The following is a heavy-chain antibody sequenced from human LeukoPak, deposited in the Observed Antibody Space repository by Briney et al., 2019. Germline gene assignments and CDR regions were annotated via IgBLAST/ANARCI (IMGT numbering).Heavy chain of an antibody. CDR3: ARDAPHVCGSSTSCYSNWFDP. CDR1: GGSISSNY. CDR2: IHYSGST. D-gene: IGHD2-2*01. Sequence: SETLSLTCTVSGGSISSNYWSWIRQPPGKGLEWIGYIHYSGSTNYNPSLKSRVTISIDTSNNQFSLKLSSVTAADTAVYYCARDAPHVCGSSTSCYSNWFDPWGQGTLVTVSS. V-gene: IGHV4-59*01. J-gene: IGHJ5*02.